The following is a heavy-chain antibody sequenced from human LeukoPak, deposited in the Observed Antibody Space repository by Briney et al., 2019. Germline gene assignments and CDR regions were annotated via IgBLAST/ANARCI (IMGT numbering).Heavy chain of an antibody. CDR1: GFTFSSYA. D-gene: IGHD2-2*01. V-gene: IGHV3-23*01. CDR3: AKDPDYQLLSRAAFDI. CDR2: IRGSGGTT. Sequence: PGGSLRLSCAASGFTFSSYAMSWVRQAPGKGLEWVSGIRGSGGTTYYADSVKGRFTISKDKSKNTLYLQMNSLRGEDTAVYYCAKDPDYQLLSRAAFDIWGQGTMVTVSS. J-gene: IGHJ3*02.